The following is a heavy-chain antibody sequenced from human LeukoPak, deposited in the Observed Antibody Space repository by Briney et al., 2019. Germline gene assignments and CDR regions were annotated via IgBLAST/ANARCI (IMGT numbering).Heavy chain of an antibody. D-gene: IGHD6-19*01. J-gene: IGHJ5*02. V-gene: IGHV1-2*06. CDR3: ARADSPQWLERGYWFDP. CDR2: INPNSGGT. CDR1: GYTFTGYY. Sequence: ASVKVSCKASGYTFTGYYMHWVRQAPGQGLKWMGRINPNSGGTNYAQKFQGRVTTTRDTSISTAYMELSRLRSDDTAVYSCARADSPQWLERGYWFDPWGQGTLVTVSS.